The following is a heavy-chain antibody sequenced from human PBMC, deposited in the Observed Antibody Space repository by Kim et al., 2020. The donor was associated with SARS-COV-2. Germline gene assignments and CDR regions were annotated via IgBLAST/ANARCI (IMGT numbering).Heavy chain of an antibody. J-gene: IGHJ5*02. CDR3: ARDPYDFWSGYYTGWFDP. V-gene: IGHV3-30*07. D-gene: IGHD3-3*01. Sequence: ADSVKGRFTISRDNSKNTLYLKMNSLRAEDTAVYYCARDPYDFWSGYYTGWFDPWGQGTLVTVSS.